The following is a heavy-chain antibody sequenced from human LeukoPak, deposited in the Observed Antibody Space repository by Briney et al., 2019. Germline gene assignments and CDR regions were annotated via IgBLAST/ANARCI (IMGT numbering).Heavy chain of an antibody. Sequence: SETLSLTCTVSNGSISSRNHYWGWIRQPPGKGLEWIGNVYYLGTTYYNPSLQSQVTISVDTSKNHFSLRLSSVTAADTAVYYCVRLYYYGSGTLMYYFDYWGQGTLVTVSS. V-gene: IGHV4-39*01. CDR3: VRLYYYGSGTLMYYFDY. J-gene: IGHJ4*02. CDR1: NGSISSRNHY. D-gene: IGHD3-10*01. CDR2: VYYLGTT.